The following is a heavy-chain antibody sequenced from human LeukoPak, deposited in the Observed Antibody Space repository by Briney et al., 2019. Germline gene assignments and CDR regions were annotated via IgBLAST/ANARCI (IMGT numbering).Heavy chain of an antibody. D-gene: IGHD6-13*01. CDR1: GYTLTELS. J-gene: IGHJ5*02. CDR2: FDPEDGET. CDR3: ARDLIAAAPQYNWFDP. Sequence: GASVKVSCKVSGYTLTELSMHWVRQAPGKGLEWMGGFDPEDGETIYAQKFQGRVTMTRDTSITTAYMELNRLRSDDTAVHYCARDLIAAAPQYNWFDPWGQGTLVTVSS. V-gene: IGHV1-24*01.